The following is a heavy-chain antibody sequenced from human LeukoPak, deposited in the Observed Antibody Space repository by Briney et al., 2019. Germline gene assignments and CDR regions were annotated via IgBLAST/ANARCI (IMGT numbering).Heavy chain of an antibody. CDR3: ARDTHHDP. CDR2: ISSSSSYI. CDR1: GFTFSSYS. V-gene: IGHV3-21*01. J-gene: IGHJ5*02. Sequence: GGSLRLSCAASGFTFSSYSMNWVRQAPGKGLEWVSSISSSSSYIYYAYSGKGRFTISRDNAKNSLYLQMNSMRAEDTAVCYCARDTHHDPWGQGTLVTVSS.